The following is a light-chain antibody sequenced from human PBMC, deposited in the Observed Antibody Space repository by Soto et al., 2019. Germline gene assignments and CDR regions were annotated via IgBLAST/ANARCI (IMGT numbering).Light chain of an antibody. CDR2: AAS. J-gene: IGKJ1*01. V-gene: IGKV1-6*01. CDR1: QGIRND. Sequence: AIQMTQSPSSLTAAVGDRVTITCRASQGIRNDLGRYQQKPGKAPKLLIYAASSLQSGVPSRFSGSGSGTDFNLTISSLQPEDFATYYCLQDYNYPWTFGLGTKEEIK. CDR3: LQDYNYPWT.